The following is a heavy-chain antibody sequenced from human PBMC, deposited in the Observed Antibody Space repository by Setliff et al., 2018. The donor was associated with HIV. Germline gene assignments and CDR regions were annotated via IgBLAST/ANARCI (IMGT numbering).Heavy chain of an antibody. CDR1: GLSMSRSSYY. Sequence: LSLACTVSGLSMSRSSYYWGWIRQPPGKGLEWIGSIYYSGSTYYNPSLTSRVTISVDTSNNKFSLRLTSVTAADTALYYCARGAPYGSGRHRWNSWGQGTLVTVSS. CDR3: ARGAPYGSGRHRWNS. J-gene: IGHJ4*02. D-gene: IGHD3-10*01. V-gene: IGHV4-39*07. CDR2: IYYSGST.